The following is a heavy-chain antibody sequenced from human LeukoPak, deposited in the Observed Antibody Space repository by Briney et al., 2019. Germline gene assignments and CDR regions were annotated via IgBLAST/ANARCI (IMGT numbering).Heavy chain of an antibody. Sequence: SETLSLTCTVSGGSISGTGNYWGWIRQPPGKGLEWIGSIWDSGSTNYNPSLKGRVTLSIDASKNQFSLQLSSVSAADTAVYYCASGRSGSFGYWGQGTLVTVSS. CDR3: ASGRSGSFGY. D-gene: IGHD3-10*01. CDR1: GGSISGTGNY. J-gene: IGHJ4*02. CDR2: IWDSGST. V-gene: IGHV4-39*07.